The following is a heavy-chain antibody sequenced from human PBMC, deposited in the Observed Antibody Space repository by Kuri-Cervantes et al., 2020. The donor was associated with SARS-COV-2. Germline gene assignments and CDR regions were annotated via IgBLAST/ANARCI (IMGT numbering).Heavy chain of an antibody. Sequence: SEILSLTCTVPGGSISSSSYYWGWVRQPPGKGLEWIGSIYFSGSTYYTPSLKSRVTISVDTSKNQFSLKLTSVTATDTAVYYCGRQASDWHIDYWGQGTLVTVSS. D-gene: IGHD3-9*01. J-gene: IGHJ4*02. CDR1: GGSISSSSYY. CDR2: IYFSGST. CDR3: GRQASDWHIDY. V-gene: IGHV4-39*01.